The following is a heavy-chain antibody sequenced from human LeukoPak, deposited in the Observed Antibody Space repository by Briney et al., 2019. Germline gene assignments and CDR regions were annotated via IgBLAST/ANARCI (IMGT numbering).Heavy chain of an antibody. CDR1: GYSISSGYY. Sequence: SETLSLTCAVSGYSISSGYYWVWIRRPPGKGPEGIGSIYHSGSTYYNPSLKSRVTISVDTSKNQFSLKLSSVTAADTAVYYCARGGAATGNFDYWGQGTLVTVSS. D-gene: IGHD2-15*01. V-gene: IGHV4-38-2*01. CDR3: ARGGAATGNFDY. J-gene: IGHJ4*02. CDR2: IYHSGST.